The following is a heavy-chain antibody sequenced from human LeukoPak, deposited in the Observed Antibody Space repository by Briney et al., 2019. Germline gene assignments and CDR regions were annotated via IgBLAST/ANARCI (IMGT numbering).Heavy chain of an antibody. J-gene: IGHJ4*02. Sequence: GGPLRLPCAASGFTFSSYSMNWVRQAPGKGLECVSSIISSSSYIFYADSVKGRFTISRDNAKNSLYLQMNSLRAEDTAVYYCARGHYYDSRGYYLFDYWGQRTLVTVSS. CDR1: GFTFSSYS. CDR3: ARGHYYDSRGYYLFDY. D-gene: IGHD3-22*01. CDR2: IISSSSYI. V-gene: IGHV3-21*04.